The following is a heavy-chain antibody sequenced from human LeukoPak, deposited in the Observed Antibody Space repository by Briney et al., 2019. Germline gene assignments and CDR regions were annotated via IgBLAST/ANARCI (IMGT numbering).Heavy chain of an antibody. V-gene: IGHV5-51*01. Sequence: GESLKISCKGSGYSFTSYWIGWVRQMPGKGLEWMGIIYPGDSDTRYSPSFQGQVTISADKSISTAYLQWSSLKASDTAMYYCASHIGGSGSYYNPEGSFDIWGQGTMVTVSS. CDR2: IYPGDSDT. CDR3: ASHIGGSGSYYNPEGSFDI. CDR1: GYSFTSYW. J-gene: IGHJ3*02. D-gene: IGHD3-10*01.